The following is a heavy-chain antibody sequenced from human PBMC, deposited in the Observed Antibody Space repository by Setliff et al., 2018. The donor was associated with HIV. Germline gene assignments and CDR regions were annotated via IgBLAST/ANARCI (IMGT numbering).Heavy chain of an antibody. V-gene: IGHV4-34*01. J-gene: IGHJ5*01. CDR3: ARVRLELRQYWFDS. CDR1: GGSFSDYY. CDR2: ISHSGNT. Sequence: SETLSLTCAVYGGSFSDYYWSWIRQPPGKGLEWIASISHSGNTYYNPSLKRRVTISVDTSKNQFSLKLNSVTAADTAVYYCARVRLELRQYWFDSWGQGSPVTVSS. D-gene: IGHD1-7*01.